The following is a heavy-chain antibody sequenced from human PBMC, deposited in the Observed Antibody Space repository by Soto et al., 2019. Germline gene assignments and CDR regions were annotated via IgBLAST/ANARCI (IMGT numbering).Heavy chain of an antibody. CDR2: VSIGGST. V-gene: IGHV3-23*01. D-gene: IGHD2-15*01. J-gene: IGHJ4*02. CDR3: AKRRGAGGHFDY. CDR1: GFTVSSYA. Sequence: DVQLLESGGGLVQPEGSLRLSCAASGFTVSSYAMGWVRQGPGKGLEGVAVVSIGGSTHYADSVRGRFTISRDNSKNTLSLQMNSLTAEDTAVYFCAKRRGAGGHFDYWGQGALVTVSS.